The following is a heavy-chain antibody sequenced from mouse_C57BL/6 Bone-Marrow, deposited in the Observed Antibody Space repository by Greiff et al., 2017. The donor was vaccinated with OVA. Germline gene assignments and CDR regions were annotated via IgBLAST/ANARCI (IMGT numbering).Heavy chain of an antibody. D-gene: IGHD1-1*01. V-gene: IGHV8-8*01. CDR1: GFSLSTFGMG. CDR2: IWWDDDK. J-gene: IGHJ1*03. CDR3: ARLYYYGSSYYCDV. Sequence: QVTLKESGPGILQPSQTLSLTCSFSGFSLSTFGMGVGWIRQPSGKGLEWLAHIWWDDDKYYNPALKSRLTISKDTSKNQVFLKIANVDTADTATYYCARLYYYGSSYYCDVWGTGTTVTVSS.